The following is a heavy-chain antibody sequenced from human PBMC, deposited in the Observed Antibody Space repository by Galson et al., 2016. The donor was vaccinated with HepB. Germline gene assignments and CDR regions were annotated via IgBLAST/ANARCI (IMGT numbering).Heavy chain of an antibody. J-gene: IGHJ4*02. CDR1: GYIFTSFG. D-gene: IGHD5/OR15-5a*01. CDR2: ISGSSGKT. Sequence: SVKVSCKASGYIFTSFGISWVRQAPGQGLEWMGWISGSSGKTGYAQNLQGRVTVTTDTSATTAYLELRRLRSDDTAVYYCARVRLVSAGLNDYWGQGTLVTVSS. CDR3: ARVRLVSAGLNDY. V-gene: IGHV1-18*01.